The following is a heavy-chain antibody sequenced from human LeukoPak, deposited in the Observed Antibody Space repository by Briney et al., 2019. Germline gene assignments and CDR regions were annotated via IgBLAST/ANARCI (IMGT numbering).Heavy chain of an antibody. CDR1: GFTFSSYA. Sequence: GGSLRLSCAASGFTFSSYAMSWVRQAPGKGLEWVSAISASGINTYYADSVKGRFTISRDNSKNTLYLQMNSLRAEDTAVYYCANGNDYDFWSGFDYWGQGTLVTVSS. CDR3: ANGNDYDFWSGFDY. D-gene: IGHD3-3*01. J-gene: IGHJ4*02. CDR2: ISASGINT. V-gene: IGHV3-23*01.